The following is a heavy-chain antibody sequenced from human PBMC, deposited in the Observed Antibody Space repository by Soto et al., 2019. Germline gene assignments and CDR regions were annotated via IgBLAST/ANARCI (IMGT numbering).Heavy chain of an antibody. CDR1: GFTFTRYS. J-gene: IGHJ4*02. V-gene: IGHV3-21*06. Sequence: PGGSLRLSCAASGFTFTRYSMNWVRQSPGKGLEWVSSISSTTNYIYYGDSMKGRFTISRDNAKNSLYLEMNSLRAEDTAVYYCARESEDLTSNFDYWGQGTLVTVSS. CDR3: ARESEDLTSNFDY. CDR2: ISSTTNYI.